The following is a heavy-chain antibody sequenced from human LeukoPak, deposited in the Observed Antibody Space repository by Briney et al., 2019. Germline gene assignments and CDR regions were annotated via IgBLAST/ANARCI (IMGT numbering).Heavy chain of an antibody. CDR2: ISSSGSTI. Sequence: GGSLRLSCAASGFTFSSYEMNLVRQAPGKGLEWVSYISSSGSTIYYADSVKGRFTISRDNSKNTLYLQMSSLRAEDTAVYYCVKGINDPWGQGTLVTVSS. D-gene: IGHD2-15*01. CDR3: VKGINDP. J-gene: IGHJ5*02. V-gene: IGHV3-48*03. CDR1: GFTFSSYE.